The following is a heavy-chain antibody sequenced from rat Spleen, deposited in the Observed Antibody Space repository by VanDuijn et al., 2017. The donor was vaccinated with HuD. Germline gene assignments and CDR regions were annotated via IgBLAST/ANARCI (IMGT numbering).Heavy chain of an antibody. CDR3: TRGYDGNYYYGWFAY. Sequence: EVQLVESGGGLVQPGRSLKLSCAASGFIFSDFYMAWVRQAPTKGLEWVATLSYDASAPYYRDSVKGRFTISRDNAKTTLYLQMDSLRSEDTATYYCTRGYDGNYYYGWFAYWGQGTLVTVSS. CDR1: GFIFSDFY. J-gene: IGHJ3*01. V-gene: IGHV5-20*01. D-gene: IGHD1-12*02. CDR2: LSYDASAP.